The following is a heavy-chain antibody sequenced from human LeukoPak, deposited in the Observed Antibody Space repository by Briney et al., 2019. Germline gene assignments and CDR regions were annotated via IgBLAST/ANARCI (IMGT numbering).Heavy chain of an antibody. CDR1: GGSISGYY. CDR3: ARPQSVGHTHAFGI. Sequence: SETLSLTCTVSGGSISGYYWSWIRQSPGKGLEWIGYIYYSGSTNYNPSLKSRVTISVDTSKNQFSLKLSSVTAADTAVYYCARPQSVGHTHAFGIWGQGTMVTVSS. V-gene: IGHV4-59*08. D-gene: IGHD2-15*01. J-gene: IGHJ3*02. CDR2: IYYSGST.